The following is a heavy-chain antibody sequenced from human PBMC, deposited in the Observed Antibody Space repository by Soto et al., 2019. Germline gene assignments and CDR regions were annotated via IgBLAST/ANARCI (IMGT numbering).Heavy chain of an antibody. D-gene: IGHD4-17*01. CDR1: GFTFSDYY. Sequence: PGGSLRLSCAASGFTFSDYYMSWIRHAPGKGLEWVSYISSSGSTIYYAESVKGRFTISRDNAKNSLYLQMNSLRAEDTAVYYCARDTTVTTRSPVDYWGQGTLVTVSS. V-gene: IGHV3-11*01. CDR2: ISSSGSTI. CDR3: ARDTTVTTRSPVDY. J-gene: IGHJ4*02.